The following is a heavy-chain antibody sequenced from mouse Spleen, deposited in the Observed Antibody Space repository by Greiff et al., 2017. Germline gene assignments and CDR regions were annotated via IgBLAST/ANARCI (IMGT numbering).Heavy chain of an antibody. CDR2: ISNGGGST. CDR1: GFTFSDYY. V-gene: IGHV5-12*02. D-gene: IGHD2-3*01. J-gene: IGHJ2*01. Sequence: DVKLVESGGGLVQPGGSLKLSCATSGFTFSDYYMYWVRQTPEKRLEWVAYISNGGGSTYYPDTVKGRFTISRDNAKNTLYLQMSRLKSEDTAMYYCARQGVYDGYFDYWGQGTTLTVSS. CDR3: ARQGVYDGYFDY.